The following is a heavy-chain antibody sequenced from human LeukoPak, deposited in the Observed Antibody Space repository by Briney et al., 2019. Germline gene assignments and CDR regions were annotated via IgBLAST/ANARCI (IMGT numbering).Heavy chain of an antibody. CDR3: ARDLGGMATITAPAVYFDY. CDR1: GGSLSSYY. Sequence: SETLSLTCTVSGGSLSSYYWSWIRQPAGKGLEWIGRIYPSGYTNHNPSLKSRVTMSVDTSKNQFSLKLSSVTAADTAVFYCARDLGGMATITAPAVYFDYWGQGTLVTVSS. CDR2: IYPSGYT. J-gene: IGHJ4*02. V-gene: IGHV4-4*07. D-gene: IGHD5-24*01.